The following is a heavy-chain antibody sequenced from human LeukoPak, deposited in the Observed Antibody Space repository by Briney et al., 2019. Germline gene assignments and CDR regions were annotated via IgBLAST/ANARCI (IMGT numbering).Heavy chain of an antibody. CDR3: ARYCSGGSCWVDWFDP. V-gene: IGHV1-2*02. CDR2: INPNSGGT. J-gene: IGHJ5*02. D-gene: IGHD2-15*01. CDR1: GYTFTGYY. Sequence: ASVKVSCKPSGYTFTGYYRHWVRQAPGQGLEWMGWINPNSGGTNYAQKFQGRVTMTRDTSISTAYMELSRLRSDDTAVYYCARYCSGGSCWVDWFDPWGQGTLVTVSS.